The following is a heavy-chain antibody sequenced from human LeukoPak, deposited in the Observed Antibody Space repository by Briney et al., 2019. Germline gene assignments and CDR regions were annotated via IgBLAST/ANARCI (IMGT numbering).Heavy chain of an antibody. J-gene: IGHJ4*02. CDR3: AIEYSSSSREN. D-gene: IGHD6-6*01. V-gene: IGHV3-53*01. Sequence: GGSLRLSCAASGFTVSSNYMSWVRQAPGKGLEWVSIIYSGGSTYYAESVKGRFTISTDNSKNTLYFHMNSLRGEYTAVYYCAIEYSSSSRENWGQGALVTVSS. CDR2: IYSGGST. CDR1: GFTVSSNY.